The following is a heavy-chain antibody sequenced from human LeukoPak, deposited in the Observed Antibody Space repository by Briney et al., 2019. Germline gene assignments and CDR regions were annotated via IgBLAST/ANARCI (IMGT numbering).Heavy chain of an antibody. V-gene: IGHV6-1*01. CDR3: ARGNRDFDS. D-gene: IGHD2-21*02. CDR2: TYYRSKWSH. Sequence: SQTLSLTCAISRDSDSSNSPPWNWIRQSPSRGLEWLGRTYYRSKWSHDYAPSVQSRITINPDTSKNQFSLHLNSVTPEDTAVYYCARGNRDFDSWGQGTLVTVSS. CDR1: RDSDSSNSPP. J-gene: IGHJ5*01.